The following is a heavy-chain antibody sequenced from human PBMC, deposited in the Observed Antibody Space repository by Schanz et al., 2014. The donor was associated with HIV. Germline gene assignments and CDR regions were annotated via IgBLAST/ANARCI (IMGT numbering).Heavy chain of an antibody. D-gene: IGHD3-3*01. J-gene: IGHJ6*02. CDR3: ARDLGVTISTSGPPRNYYAMDV. Sequence: EVQILESGGGLVQPGGSLRLSCVVSGFPFSSYAMSWVRQAPGKGLECVSVIYSGGNTYYADSVKGRFTISRDNSKNTLYLQMNSLRAEDTAVFYCARDLGVTISTSGPPRNYYAMDVWGQGTAVTVSS. CDR1: GFPFSSYA. V-gene: IGHV3-23*03. CDR2: IYSGGNT.